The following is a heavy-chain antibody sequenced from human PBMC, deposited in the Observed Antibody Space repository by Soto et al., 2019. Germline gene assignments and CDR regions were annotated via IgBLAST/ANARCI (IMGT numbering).Heavy chain of an antibody. Sequence: ASETLSLTCTVSGGSMSRYYWTWIRQPLGKGLEWIGNIHYTGSTNYNPSLKSRVTILLGTSTSQFSLKVSSVTAADTAVYYCARDLTISSTDGPLDPWGHGTLVTVSS. CDR3: ARDLTISSTDGPLDP. CDR2: IHYTGST. V-gene: IGHV4-59*01. CDR1: GGSMSRYY. D-gene: IGHD1-1*01. J-gene: IGHJ5*02.